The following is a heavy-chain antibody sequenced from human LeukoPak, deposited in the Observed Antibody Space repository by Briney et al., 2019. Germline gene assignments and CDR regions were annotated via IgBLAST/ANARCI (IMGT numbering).Heavy chain of an antibody. J-gene: IGHJ6*02. CDR1: GGSISSSSYY. D-gene: IGHD2-15*01. V-gene: IGHV4-39*01. Sequence: SETLSLTCTVSGGSISSSSYYWGWIRQPPGKGLEWIGSIYYSGNTYYNPSLKSRVTISADTSKSQFSLKLSSVTAADTAVYYCARHVDGYYYYGMDVWGQGTTVTVSS. CDR2: IYYSGNT. CDR3: ARHVDGYYYYGMDV.